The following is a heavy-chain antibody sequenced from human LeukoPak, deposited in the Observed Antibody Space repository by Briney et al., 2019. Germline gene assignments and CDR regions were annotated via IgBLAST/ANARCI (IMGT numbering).Heavy chain of an antibody. V-gene: IGHV3-30*18. CDR3: AKDRNQQHIDY. J-gene: IGHJ4*02. D-gene: IGHD6-13*01. CDR2: ISYDGSNK. Sequence: GGSLRPSCAASGFTFSSYGMHWVRQAPGKGLEWVAVISYDGSNKYYADSVKGRFTISRDNSKNTLYLQMNSLRAEDTAVYYCAKDRNQQHIDYWGQGTLVTVSS. CDR1: GFTFSSYG.